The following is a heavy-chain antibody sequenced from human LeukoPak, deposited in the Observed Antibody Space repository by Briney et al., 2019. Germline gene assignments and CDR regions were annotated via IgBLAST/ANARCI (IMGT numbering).Heavy chain of an antibody. D-gene: IGHD2-15*01. CDR2: ISWNSGSI. J-gene: IGHJ6*02. Sequence: GRSLRLSCAASGFTFDDYAMHWVRQAPGKGLEWVSGISWNSGSIGYADSVKGRFTISRDNAKNSLYLQMNSLRAEDTALYYSAKDICNVRGGGSCYSVTHYYGMDVWGQGTTVTVSS. CDR1: GFTFDDYA. V-gene: IGHV3-9*01. CDR3: AKDICNVRGGGSCYSVTHYYGMDV.